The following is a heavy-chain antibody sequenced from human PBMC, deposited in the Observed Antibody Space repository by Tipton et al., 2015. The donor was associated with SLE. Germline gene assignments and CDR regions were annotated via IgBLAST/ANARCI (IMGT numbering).Heavy chain of an antibody. Sequence: TLSLTCSVSGGSISPYYWSWIRQPPGKGLEWIGYVYYTGITNYKSSLKSRVTISVDTSKNQLSLKLTSVTAADTAVYYCASIASRFFDPWGQGTLVTVSS. CDR1: GGSISPYY. CDR3: ASIASRFFDP. D-gene: IGHD3-3*01. CDR2: VYYTGIT. V-gene: IGHV4-59*12. J-gene: IGHJ5*02.